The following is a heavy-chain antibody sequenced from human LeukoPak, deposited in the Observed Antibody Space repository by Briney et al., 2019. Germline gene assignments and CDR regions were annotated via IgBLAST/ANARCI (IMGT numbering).Heavy chain of an antibody. CDR2: ISSSGSTI. D-gene: IGHD1-7*01. CDR3: ASNAWGNWNSNNYYYYYMDV. V-gene: IGHV3-48*04. CDR1: GFTFDDYG. Sequence: GGSLRLSCAASGFTFDDYGMNWVRQAPGKGLEWVSYISSSGSTIYYADSVKGRFTISRDNAKNSLYLQMNSLRAEDTAVYYCASNAWGNWNSNNYYYYYMDVWGKGTTVTVSS. J-gene: IGHJ6*03.